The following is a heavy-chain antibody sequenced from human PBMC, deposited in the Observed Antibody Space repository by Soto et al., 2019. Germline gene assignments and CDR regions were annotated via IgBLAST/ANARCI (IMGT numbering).Heavy chain of an antibody. V-gene: IGHV3-33*06. CDR3: AKDYYDSSGYYEVFDY. CDR2: IWYDGSNK. Sequence: GGSLRLSCAASGFTFSSYWMHWVRQAPGKGLVWVAVIWYDGSNKYYADSVKGRFTISRDNSKNTLYLQMNSLRAEDTAVYYCAKDYYDSSGYYEVFDYWGQGTLVTVSS. CDR1: GFTFSSYW. J-gene: IGHJ4*02. D-gene: IGHD3-22*01.